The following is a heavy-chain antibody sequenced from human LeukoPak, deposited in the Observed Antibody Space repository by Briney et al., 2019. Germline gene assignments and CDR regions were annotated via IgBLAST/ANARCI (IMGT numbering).Heavy chain of an antibody. V-gene: IGHV4-4*02. CDR1: GGSISSNNW. CDR3: ARLSSFSSSKTAAPVSWFDP. Sequence: SETLSLTCAVSGGSISSNNWWSWLRQPPGKGLEWIGEIYHSGSTNYNPSLRSRVTISVDKSKNQFSLKLSSVTAADTAVYYCARLSSFSSSKTAAPVSWFDPWGQGILVTVSS. J-gene: IGHJ5*02. D-gene: IGHD6-13*01. CDR2: IYHSGST.